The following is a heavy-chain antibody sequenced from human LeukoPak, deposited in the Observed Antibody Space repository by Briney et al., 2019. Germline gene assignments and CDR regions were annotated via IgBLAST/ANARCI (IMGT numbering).Heavy chain of an antibody. Sequence: PGGPLRLSCASSGFTYSNFGMSWVRQAPGKGLEWVSSISAGGSGTYFADSVKGRFRISRDNSKSTLFLQMNSLRVEDTAIYYCATLSSGGSGSYHHYWGQGTLVTVSS. V-gene: IGHV3-23*01. J-gene: IGHJ4*02. CDR1: GFTYSNFG. D-gene: IGHD3-10*01. CDR2: ISAGGSGT. CDR3: ATLSSGGSGSYHHY.